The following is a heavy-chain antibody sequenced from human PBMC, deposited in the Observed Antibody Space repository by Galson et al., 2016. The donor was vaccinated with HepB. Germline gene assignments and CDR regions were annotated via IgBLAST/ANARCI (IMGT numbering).Heavy chain of an antibody. D-gene: IGHD1-26*01. CDR2: IMPEDGYT. Sequence: SVKVSCKASEYTFTAYYIHWVRQAPGQGLEWIGRIMPEDGYTIYAQKFQGRVTITRDTSTSTVYTDLRSLMSADTGVYYCARDGHKWDFDYWGQGSLVTVSS. J-gene: IGHJ4*02. CDR1: EYTFTAYY. V-gene: IGHV1-46*01. CDR3: ARDGHKWDFDY.